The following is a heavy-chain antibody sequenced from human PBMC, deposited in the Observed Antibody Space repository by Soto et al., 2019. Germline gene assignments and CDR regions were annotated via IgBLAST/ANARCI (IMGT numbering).Heavy chain of an antibody. J-gene: IGHJ4*02. CDR1: GGSISGGDYY. CDR3: ARATTVNPYFDY. CDR2: IYSTGTT. D-gene: IGHD4-17*01. Sequence: QVQLQESGPGLVKPSQTLSLTCTVSGGSISGGDYYCSWIRQPPGKGLECIGYIYSTGTTYYNPSLQSRVTISVDTSKNQFSLQLSSVTAADTAVYYCARATTVNPYFDYWGQGTLVTVSS. V-gene: IGHV4-30-4*01.